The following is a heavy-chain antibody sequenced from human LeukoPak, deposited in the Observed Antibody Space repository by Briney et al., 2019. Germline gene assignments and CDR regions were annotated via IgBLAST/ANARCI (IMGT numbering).Heavy chain of an antibody. CDR1: GGSISSYY. V-gene: IGHV4-4*07. D-gene: IGHD1-26*01. Sequence: SETLSLTCTVSGGSISSYYWSWIRQPAGKGLEWIGRIYTSGSTNYNPSLKSRVTMSVDTSKNQFSLKLSSVTAADTAVYYCARDEQWELLGAFDIWGQGTMVTVSS. CDR2: IYTSGST. J-gene: IGHJ3*02. CDR3: ARDEQWELLGAFDI.